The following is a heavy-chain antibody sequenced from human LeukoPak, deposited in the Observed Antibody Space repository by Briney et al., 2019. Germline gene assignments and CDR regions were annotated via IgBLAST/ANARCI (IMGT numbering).Heavy chain of an antibody. V-gene: IGHV1-18*01. CDR3: ARDYDIPDYYYYYYMDV. J-gene: IGHJ6*03. Sequence: GASVKVSCKASGYTFTSYGISWVRQAPGQGLEWMGWISAYNGNTNYAQKLQGRVTMTTDTSTSTAYTELRSLRSDDTAVYYCARDYDIPDYYYYYYMDVWGKGTTVTVSS. D-gene: IGHD3-9*01. CDR2: ISAYNGNT. CDR1: GYTFTSYG.